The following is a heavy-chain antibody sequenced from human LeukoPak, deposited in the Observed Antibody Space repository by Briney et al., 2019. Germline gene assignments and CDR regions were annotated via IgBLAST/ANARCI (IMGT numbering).Heavy chain of an antibody. Sequence: SETLSLTCTVSGGSISSSRYYWSWIRQPAGKGLEWIGRIYISGSTNYNPSLKSRVTMSVDTSKNQFSLKLSSVTAADTAVYYCARDRGTWNDDGFDYWGQGTLVTVSS. V-gene: IGHV4-61*02. D-gene: IGHD1-1*01. CDR3: ARDRGTWNDDGFDY. CDR2: IYISGST. CDR1: GGSISSSRYY. J-gene: IGHJ4*02.